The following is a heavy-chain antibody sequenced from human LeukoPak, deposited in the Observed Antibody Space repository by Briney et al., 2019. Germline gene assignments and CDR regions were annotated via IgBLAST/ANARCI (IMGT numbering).Heavy chain of an antibody. D-gene: IGHD1-20*01. Sequence: SETLSLTCTVSGGFNSFFYWSWIRHPPGRGVECIGCIYFSGCTNYNPSLKSRVTISVDTSKNQFSLKLSPVTAADTAVYYCARHAYTWNDYFGSSGEVPGAFDIWGQGTMVTVSS. J-gene: IGHJ3*02. CDR1: GGFNSFFY. CDR3: ARHAYTWNDYFGSSGEVPGAFDI. V-gene: IGHV4-59*08. CDR2: IYFSGCT.